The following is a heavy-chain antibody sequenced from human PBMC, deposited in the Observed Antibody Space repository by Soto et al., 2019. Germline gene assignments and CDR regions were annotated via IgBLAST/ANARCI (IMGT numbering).Heavy chain of an antibody. CDR1: AGGSISSGDSY. Sequence: QVQLQESGPGLVKPSQTLSLTCTVSAGGSISSGDSYWSWIRQQPGKGPEYIGHIYYGSTYYNPAPKSRFSISVDTSKNHFSLNLNSVTAADTAVYYCARGVGSSWYFSYFDYWGQGTLVSVSS. CDR2: IYYGST. V-gene: IGHV4-31*03. J-gene: IGHJ4*02. D-gene: IGHD6-13*01. CDR3: ARGVGSSWYFSYFDY.